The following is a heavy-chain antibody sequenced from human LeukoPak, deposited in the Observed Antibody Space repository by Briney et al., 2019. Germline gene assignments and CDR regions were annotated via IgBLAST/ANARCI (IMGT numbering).Heavy chain of an antibody. J-gene: IGHJ6*03. V-gene: IGHV4-38-2*01. CDR3: VRSPYYYYHMDV. Sequence: SSETLSLTCAVSGYSITSGYYWGWIRQPPGKGLEWIGTIYHSGSTYYSPSLKSRVIVSVDTSKNQFSLKLSSVTAADTAVYYCVRSPYYYYHMDVWGKGTSVTVSS. CDR1: GYSITSGYY. CDR2: IYHSGST.